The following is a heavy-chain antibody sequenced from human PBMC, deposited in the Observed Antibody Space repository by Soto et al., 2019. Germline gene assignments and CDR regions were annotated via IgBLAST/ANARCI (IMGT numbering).Heavy chain of an antibody. CDR2: TYYRSKWHN. Sequence: PSQTLSLTCAISGARVSSKSAAWNCIIHSPSRGLEWLGRTYYRSKWHNDYAVSVKSRITINPDTSKNQFSLQLNSVTPEDTAVYYCATFLSTTSPDVWGQGTTVTVSS. CDR1: GARVSSKSAA. CDR3: ATFLSTTSPDV. V-gene: IGHV6-1*01. J-gene: IGHJ6*02. D-gene: IGHD2-2*01.